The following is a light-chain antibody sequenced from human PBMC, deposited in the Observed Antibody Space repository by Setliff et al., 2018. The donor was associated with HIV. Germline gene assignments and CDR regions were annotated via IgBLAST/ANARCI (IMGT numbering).Light chain of an antibody. CDR1: SSDVGSYNL. J-gene: IGLJ1*01. Sequence: QSVLTQPASVSGSPGQSITISCTGTSSDVGSYNLVSWYQQHPGKAPKLMIYDVSKRPSGVSNRFSGSKSGNTASLTISGLQAEDEADYYCCSYAGSGTYVFGTGTKVTV. CDR2: DVS. V-gene: IGLV2-23*02. CDR3: CSYAGSGTYV.